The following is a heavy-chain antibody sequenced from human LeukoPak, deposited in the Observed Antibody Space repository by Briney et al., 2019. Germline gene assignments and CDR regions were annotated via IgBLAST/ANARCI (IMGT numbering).Heavy chain of an antibody. Sequence: GGSLRLSCAASGFTFSTFAMIWVRQPPGKGLEWVSSIFPSGGEVHYADSVRGRFTISRDNSKSTLSLQMNSLRAEDTAIYYCATYRQVLLPLESWGQGTLVTVSS. CDR1: GFTFSTFA. CDR2: IFPSGGEV. CDR3: ATYRQVLLPLES. D-gene: IGHD2-8*02. J-gene: IGHJ5*02. V-gene: IGHV3-23*01.